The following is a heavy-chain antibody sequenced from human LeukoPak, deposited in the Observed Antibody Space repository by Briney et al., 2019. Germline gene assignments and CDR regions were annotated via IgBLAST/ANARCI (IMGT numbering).Heavy chain of an antibody. CDR2: IIPIFGTA. V-gene: IGHV1-69*01. D-gene: IGHD3-22*01. Sequence: SVKVSCKASGGTFSSYAISWVRQAPGQGLEWMGGIIPIFGTANYAQKLQGRVTITADESTSTAYMELSSLRSEDTAVYYCARDNTMIVGNHAFDIWGQGTMVTVSS. CDR3: ARDNTMIVGNHAFDI. J-gene: IGHJ3*02. CDR1: GGTFSSYA.